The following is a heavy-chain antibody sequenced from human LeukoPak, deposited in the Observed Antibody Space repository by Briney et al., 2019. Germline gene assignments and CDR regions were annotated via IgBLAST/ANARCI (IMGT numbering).Heavy chain of an antibody. CDR1: GFTFSSYA. CDR3: ARDMVATISPGGFDY. J-gene: IGHJ4*02. V-gene: IGHV3-30-3*01. CDR2: ISYDGSNK. Sequence: GGSLRLSCAASGFTFSSYAMHWVRQAPGKGLEWVAVISYDGSNKYYADSVKGRFTISRDNSKNTLYLQMNSLRAEDTAVYYCARDMVATISPGGFDYWGQGTLVTVSS. D-gene: IGHD5-12*01.